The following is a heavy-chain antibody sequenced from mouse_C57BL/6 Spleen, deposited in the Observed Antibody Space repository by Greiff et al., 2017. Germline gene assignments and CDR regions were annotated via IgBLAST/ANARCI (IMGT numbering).Heavy chain of an antibody. CDR2: IDPSDSET. J-gene: IGHJ3*01. Sequence: QVQLQQPGAELVRPGSSVKLSCKASGYTFTSYWMHWVKQRPIQGLEWIGNIDPSDSETHSNQKFKDKATLTVDQSSSTAYMQLSSLTSEDSAVYYCARSYGSSPPWFAYWGQGTLVTVSA. D-gene: IGHD1-1*01. CDR3: ARSYGSSPPWFAY. CDR1: GYTFTSYW. V-gene: IGHV1-52*01.